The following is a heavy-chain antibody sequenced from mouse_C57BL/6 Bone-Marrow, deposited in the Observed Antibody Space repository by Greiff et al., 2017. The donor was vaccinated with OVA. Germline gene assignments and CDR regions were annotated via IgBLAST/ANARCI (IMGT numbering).Heavy chain of an antibody. J-gene: IGHJ2*01. CDR1: GFTFSSYG. CDR2: ISSGGSYT. D-gene: IGHD2-14*01. Sequence: EVKLMESGGDLVKPGGSLKLSCAASGFTFSSYGMSWVRQTPDKRLEWVATISSGGSYTYYPDSVKGRFTISRDNAKNTLYLQMSSLKSEDTAMYYCASQIGAHFDYWGQGTTLTVSS. CDR3: ASQIGAHFDY. V-gene: IGHV5-6*01.